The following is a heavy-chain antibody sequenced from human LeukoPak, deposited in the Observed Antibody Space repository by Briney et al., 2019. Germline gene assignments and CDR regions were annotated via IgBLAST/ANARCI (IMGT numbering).Heavy chain of an antibody. CDR2: IYYSGST. D-gene: IGHD4-17*01. V-gene: IGHV4-39*01. Sequence: PSETLSLTCTVSSGSISSSSYYWGWIRQPPGKGLEWIGNIYYSGSTYYNLSLKSRVTISVDTSKNQFSLKLSSVTAADTAVYLCARHDYGDFYFDYWGQGTLVTVSS. CDR3: ARHDYGDFYFDY. CDR1: SGSISSSSYY. J-gene: IGHJ4*02.